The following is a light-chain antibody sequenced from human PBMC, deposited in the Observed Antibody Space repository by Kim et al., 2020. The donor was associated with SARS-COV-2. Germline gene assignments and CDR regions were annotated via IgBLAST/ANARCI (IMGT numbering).Light chain of an antibody. CDR1: SSDVDSYKY. J-gene: IGLJ2*01. CDR2: DVN. Sequence: QSALTPPASVSGSPGQSITISCTGSSSDVDSYKYVSWYQQHPGKAPKLMIYDVNNRPSGVSDRFSGSKSGNTASLTISGLQAEDEADYYCSSYTSSGTVIFGGGTQLTVL. V-gene: IGLV2-14*03. CDR3: SSYTSSGTVI.